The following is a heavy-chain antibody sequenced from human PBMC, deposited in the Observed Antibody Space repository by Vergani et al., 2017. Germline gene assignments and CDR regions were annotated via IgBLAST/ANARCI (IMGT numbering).Heavy chain of an antibody. D-gene: IGHD6-19*01. Sequence: EVQLLESGGGLVQPGGSLRLSCAASGFTFSSYAMTCVRQAPGKGLEGVSANSGSGGSTYYADSVKGRLTVSRDHYKNTLDRQMNSLRAEDTAVYYCAKDLGGWYYYYYGMDVWGQGTTVTVSS. J-gene: IGHJ6*02. CDR3: AKDLGGWYYYYYGMDV. CDR1: GFTFSSYA. CDR2: NSGSGGST. V-gene: IGHV3-23*01.